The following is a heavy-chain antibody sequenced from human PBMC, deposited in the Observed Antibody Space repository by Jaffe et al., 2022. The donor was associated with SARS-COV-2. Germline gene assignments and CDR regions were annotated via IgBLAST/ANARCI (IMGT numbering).Heavy chain of an antibody. CDR2: MHTSGST. D-gene: IGHD3-10*01. J-gene: IGHJ4*02. CDR1: GDSISSGSYY. V-gene: IGHV4-61*02. Sequence: QVQLQESGPGLVKPSQTLSLTCTVSGDSISSGSYYWSWIRQPAGKGLEWIGRMHTSGSTNYNPSLKSRVTILVDTSKNHFSLKLSSVTAADTAVYYCAREGSVRGVIMFFDSWGQGTLVTVSS. CDR3: AREGSVRGVIMFFDS.